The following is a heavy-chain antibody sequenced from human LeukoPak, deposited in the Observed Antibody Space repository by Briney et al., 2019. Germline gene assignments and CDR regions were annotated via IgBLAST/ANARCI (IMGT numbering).Heavy chain of an antibody. J-gene: IGHJ4*02. CDR2: VSGSGGTT. CDR1: GFVFSSYV. D-gene: IGHD4-17*01. Sequence: PGGSLRLSCAPSGFVFSSYVMTWVRQAPGKGLEWVSSVSGSGGTTYYADSVKGRFTISRDNSKNTLYLDMNSLRAEDTAVYYCAKDGDQVTVTKLDCWGPGTLVTVSS. CDR3: AKDGDQVTVTKLDC. V-gene: IGHV3-23*01.